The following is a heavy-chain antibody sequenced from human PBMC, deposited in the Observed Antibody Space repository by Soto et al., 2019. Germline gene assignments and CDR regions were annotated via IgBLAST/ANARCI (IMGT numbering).Heavy chain of an antibody. Sequence: GGSLRLSCAASGFTFSSYSMNWVRQAPGKGLEWVSSISSSSSYIYYADSVKGRFTISRDNAKNSLYLQMNSLRAEDTAVYYCARVEDCSSTSCSYFDYWGQGTLVTVSS. D-gene: IGHD2-2*01. CDR1: GFTFSSYS. CDR2: ISSSSSYI. CDR3: ARVEDCSSTSCSYFDY. V-gene: IGHV3-21*01. J-gene: IGHJ4*02.